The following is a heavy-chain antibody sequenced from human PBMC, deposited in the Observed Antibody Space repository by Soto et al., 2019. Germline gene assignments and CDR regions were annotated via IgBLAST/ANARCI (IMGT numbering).Heavy chain of an antibody. J-gene: IGHJ4*02. Sequence: QVQLEQSGAAVKKPGSSVKISCKASGGTFSSHAVSWVRQAPGQGLEWLGGLIPILGTEEFAQNFQGRLTITVDESAGTAYMELSSLKSEDTAVYYCASEAADGYLVSFDHRWQGTLVTVSS. D-gene: IGHD5-12*01. V-gene: IGHV1-69*01. CDR1: GGTFSSHA. CDR2: LIPILGTE. CDR3: ASEAADGYLVSFDH.